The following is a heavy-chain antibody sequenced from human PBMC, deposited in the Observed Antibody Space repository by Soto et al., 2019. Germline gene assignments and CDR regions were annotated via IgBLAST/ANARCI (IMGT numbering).Heavy chain of an antibody. Sequence: QVQLVESGGGVVQPGTSLRVSCVGSGFTFRSYVMHWVRQAPGKGLEWVALTSYDGSDKYYDDSVRGRFTISRDNSRNTVDLQKDSLRIEDKAVYYCARWVTTGGFDVWGQGSLGSVS. CDR1: GFTFRSYV. CDR3: ARWVTTGGFDV. D-gene: IGHD3-16*01. J-gene: IGHJ1*01. V-gene: IGHV3-30*19. CDR2: TSYDGSDK.